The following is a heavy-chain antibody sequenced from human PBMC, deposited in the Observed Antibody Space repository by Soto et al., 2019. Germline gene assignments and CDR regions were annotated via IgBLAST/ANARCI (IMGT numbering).Heavy chain of an antibody. Sequence: QVQLQESGPGLVKPSETLSLTCTVSGGSISSYYWSWIRQPPGKGLEWIGYIYYSGSTNYNPSLKSRVTISVDTSKNQFSLKLSSVTAADTAVYYCARATRANILTGSDAFDIWGQGTMVTVSS. D-gene: IGHD3-9*01. V-gene: IGHV4-59*01. CDR2: IYYSGST. CDR3: ARATRANILTGSDAFDI. J-gene: IGHJ3*02. CDR1: GGSISSYY.